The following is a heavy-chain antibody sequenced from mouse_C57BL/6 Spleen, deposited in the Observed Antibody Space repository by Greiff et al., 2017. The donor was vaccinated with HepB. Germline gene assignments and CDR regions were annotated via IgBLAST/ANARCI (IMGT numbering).Heavy chain of an antibody. CDR2: IDPSDSET. D-gene: IGHD2-5*01. CDR1: GYTFTSYW. V-gene: IGHV1-52*01. Sequence: QVQLQQPGAELVRPGSSVKLSCKASGYTFTSYWMHWVKQRPRQGLEWIGNIDPSDSETHYNQKFKDKATLTVDKSSSTAYMQLSSLTSEDSAVYYCARDGVSKAMDYWGQGTSVTVSS. CDR3: ARDGVSKAMDY. J-gene: IGHJ4*01.